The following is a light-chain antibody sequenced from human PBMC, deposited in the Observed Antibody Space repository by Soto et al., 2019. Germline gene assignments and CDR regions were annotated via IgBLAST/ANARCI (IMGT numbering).Light chain of an antibody. Sequence: QSALTQPASVSGSPGQSITISCTGTSSDVGSYNLVSWYQQHPGKAPKLMIYEGSKRPSGVSNRFSGSKSGNTASLTISGLQAEDEADYYCCSYAGKVFGTGTKGTVL. CDR3: CSYAGKV. J-gene: IGLJ1*01. V-gene: IGLV2-23*01. CDR1: SSDVGSYNL. CDR2: EGS.